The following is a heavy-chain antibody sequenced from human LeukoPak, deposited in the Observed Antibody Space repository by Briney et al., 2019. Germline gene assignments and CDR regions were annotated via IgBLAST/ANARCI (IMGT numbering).Heavy chain of an antibody. CDR1: GVSISSGDYY. V-gene: IGHV4-30-4*02. CDR3: ARGRGYSGYDAFDY. Sequence: PSETLSLTCTVSGVSISSGDYYWSWIRQPPGKGLEWIGYIYHTGNTYYNPSLKGRVTKAVDTSKNQFSLKLSSVTAADTAVYYCARGRGYSGYDAFDYWGQGTLVTVSS. D-gene: IGHD5-12*01. CDR2: IYHTGNT. J-gene: IGHJ4*02.